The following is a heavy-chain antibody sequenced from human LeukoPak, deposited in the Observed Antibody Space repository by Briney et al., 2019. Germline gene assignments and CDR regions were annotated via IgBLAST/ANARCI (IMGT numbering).Heavy chain of an antibody. D-gene: IGHD3-3*02. J-gene: IGHJ2*01. CDR1: GFSVSTYY. CDR3: ARVGDHFHWNLDL. CDR2: IYSGATT. V-gene: IGHV3-53*01. Sequence: GGSLRLSCAASGFSVSTYYMNWVRQAPGKGLEWVSIIYSGATTYYADSVKGRFTISRDTSKNTVSLQMNSLIAEDTAVYFCARVGDHFHWNLDLWGRGTLVSVSS.